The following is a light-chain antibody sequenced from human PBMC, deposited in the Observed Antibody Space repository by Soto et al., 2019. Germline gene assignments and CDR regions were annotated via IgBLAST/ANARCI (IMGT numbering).Light chain of an antibody. V-gene: IGKV3-20*01. J-gene: IGKJ5*01. CDR1: QSVSSSY. Sequence: EIVLTQSPGTLSLSPGERATLSCRASQSVSSSYLAWYQQKPGQAPRLLIYGASSRATGIADTFSGGGSGTDFTLTISRLEPEDFAVYYCQHYTTSSITFGQGTRLENK. CDR3: QHYTTSSIT. CDR2: GAS.